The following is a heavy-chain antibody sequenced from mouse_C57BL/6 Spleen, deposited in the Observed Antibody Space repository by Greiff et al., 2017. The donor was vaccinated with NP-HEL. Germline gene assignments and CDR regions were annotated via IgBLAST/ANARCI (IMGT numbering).Heavy chain of an antibody. CDR1: GYTFTSYW. CDR2: IDPSDSYT. J-gene: IGHJ4*01. V-gene: IGHV1-59*01. Sequence: QVQLQQPGAELVRPGTSVKLSCKASGYTFTSYWMHWVKQRPGQGLEWIGVIDPSDSYTNYNQKFKGKATLTVDTSSSTAYMQLSSLTSEDSAVYYCARGITTVVARAMDYWGQGTSVTVSS. D-gene: IGHD1-1*01. CDR3: ARGITTVVARAMDY.